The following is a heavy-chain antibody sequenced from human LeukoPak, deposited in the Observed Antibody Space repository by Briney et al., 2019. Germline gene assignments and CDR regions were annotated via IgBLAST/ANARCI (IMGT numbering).Heavy chain of an antibody. V-gene: IGHV3-30*03. CDR3: ARGRRGVSRNEAWYFDL. J-gene: IGHJ2*01. CDR1: GFTFSTYG. Sequence: GRSLRLSCAASGFTFSTYGMHWVRQAPGKGLEWVAVISYDGSSKYYEDSVKGRFTISRDNAKNSLYLQMNSLRADDTAVYYCARGRRGVSRNEAWYFDLWGRGTLVTVSS. CDR2: ISYDGSSK. D-gene: IGHD2-8*02.